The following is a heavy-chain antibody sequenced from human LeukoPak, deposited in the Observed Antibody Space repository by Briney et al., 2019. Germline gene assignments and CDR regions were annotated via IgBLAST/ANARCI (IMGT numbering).Heavy chain of an antibody. J-gene: IGHJ6*02. CDR1: GGSITNYY. Sequence: PSETLSLTCTVSGGSITNYYWSWVRQAPGKGLEYVSAISSNGGSSYYANSVKGRFTISRDNAKNSLYLQMNSLRAEDTAVYYCARDRRGEIQLWTMHYYYGMDVWGQGTTVTVSS. V-gene: IGHV3-64*01. D-gene: IGHD5-18*01. CDR3: ARDRRGEIQLWTMHYYYGMDV. CDR2: ISSNGGSS.